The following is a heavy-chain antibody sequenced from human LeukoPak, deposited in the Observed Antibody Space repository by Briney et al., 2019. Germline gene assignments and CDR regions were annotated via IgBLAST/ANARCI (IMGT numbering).Heavy chain of an antibody. J-gene: IGHJ4*02. D-gene: IGHD3-3*01. CDR2: IRSKANSYAT. V-gene: IGHV3-73*01. Sequence: GGSLRLSCAASGFTFSGSAIHWVRQASGRGLEWVGRIRSKANSYATAYAASVKGRFTISRDDSKNTAYLQMSSLKTEDTAVYYCTRGPDSWWADYWGQGTLVTVSS. CDR3: TRGPDSWWADY. CDR1: GFTFSGSA.